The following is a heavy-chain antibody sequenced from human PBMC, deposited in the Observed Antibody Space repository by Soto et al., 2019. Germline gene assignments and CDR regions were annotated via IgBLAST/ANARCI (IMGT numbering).Heavy chain of an antibody. Sequence: GGSLRLSCAASGFTFSNAWMNWVRQAPGKGLEWVGRIKSKTDGGTTDYAAPVKGRFTISRDDSKNTLYLQMNSLRAEDTAVYYCAKAGLWYYMDVWGKGTTVTVSS. V-gene: IGHV3-15*07. J-gene: IGHJ6*03. CDR2: IKSKTDGGTT. CDR3: AKAGLWYYMDV. D-gene: IGHD3-16*01. CDR1: GFTFSNAW.